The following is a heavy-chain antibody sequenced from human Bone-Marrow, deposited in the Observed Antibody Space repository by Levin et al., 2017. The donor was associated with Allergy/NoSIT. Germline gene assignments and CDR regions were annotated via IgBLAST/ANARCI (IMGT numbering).Heavy chain of an antibody. CDR2: VVVDSGDT. J-gene: IGHJ3*02. V-gene: IGHV1-58*02. CDR3: VADLAVAVHDVFDI. Sequence: LGESLKISCRASGFSFSDSVIQWVRQARGQRPEWIGWVVVDSGDTDYAQKFEDRVTITRDMSTRTAYMELYSLRSEDTAVYYCVADLAVAVHDVFDIWGQGTMVTVSS. CDR1: GFSFSDSV. D-gene: IGHD6-19*01.